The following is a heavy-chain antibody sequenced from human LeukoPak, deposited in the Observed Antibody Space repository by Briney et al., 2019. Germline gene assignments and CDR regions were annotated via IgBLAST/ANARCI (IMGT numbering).Heavy chain of an antibody. V-gene: IGHV4-59*02. Sequence: SETLSLTCTVSGGSVSSYYWSWIRQPPGKGLEWIGYIHNSGSTNYNASLKSRVAISVDTSKNQFSLKLSSVTAADTAVYYCAREIRAYYYDSSGYDPPNWFDPWGQGTLVTVSS. D-gene: IGHD3-22*01. CDR1: GGSVSSYY. J-gene: IGHJ5*02. CDR2: IHNSGST. CDR3: AREIRAYYYDSSGYDPPNWFDP.